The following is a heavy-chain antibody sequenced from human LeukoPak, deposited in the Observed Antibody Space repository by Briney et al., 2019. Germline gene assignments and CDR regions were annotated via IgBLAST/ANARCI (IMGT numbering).Heavy chain of an antibody. D-gene: IGHD4-23*01. V-gene: IGHV4-59*01. CDR3: ARSTPHFYFDF. CDR1: GCSISSYY. CDR2: IYYSGST. J-gene: IGHJ4*02. Sequence: KPSETLSLTCTVSGCSISSYYWSWIRQPPGKGLEWIGYIYYSGSTNYNPSLKSRVTISVDTSKNQFSLKLSSVTAADTAVYYCARSTPHFYFDFWGQGTLVTVSS.